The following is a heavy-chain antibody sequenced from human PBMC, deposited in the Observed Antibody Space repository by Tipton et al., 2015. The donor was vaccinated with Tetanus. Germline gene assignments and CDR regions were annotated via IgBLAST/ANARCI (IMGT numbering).Heavy chain of an antibody. J-gene: IGHJ6*02. D-gene: IGHD3-22*01. CDR3: ARSYDFYDSTGYTDGGMDV. CDR2: INPSAGTT. V-gene: IGHV1-46*01. Sequence: QLVQSGAEVKKPGASVKVSCKASGHTFTNYYMHWVRQAPGQGLEWMGVINPSAGTTRYGQKFQGRVIMTRDTSTTTVYMELNSLRSEDTAVFYCARSYDFYDSTGYTDGGMDVWGQGTSVTVSS. CDR1: GHTFTNYY.